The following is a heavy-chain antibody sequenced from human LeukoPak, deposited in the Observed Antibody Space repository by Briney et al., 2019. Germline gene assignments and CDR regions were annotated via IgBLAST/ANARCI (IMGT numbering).Heavy chain of an antibody. CDR3: AKDVGYCGSTSCYFSY. J-gene: IGHJ4*02. Sequence: GGSLRLSCAASRFTFSSNAMSWVRQAPGKGLEWVSTISGSGDATYYAESVKGQFTISRDNSKNTLYLQMNSLRAEDTAVYYCAKDVGYCGSTSCYFSYWGQGTLVTVAS. D-gene: IGHD2-2*01. CDR1: RFTFSSNA. V-gene: IGHV3-23*01. CDR2: ISGSGDAT.